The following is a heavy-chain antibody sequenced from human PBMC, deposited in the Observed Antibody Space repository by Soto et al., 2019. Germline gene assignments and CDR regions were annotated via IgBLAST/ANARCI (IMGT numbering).Heavy chain of an antibody. J-gene: IGHJ5*02. V-gene: IGHV3-30-3*01. CDR3: ARDLSQVDP. CDR1: GFSFRSYE. CDR2: ILHDGSNK. Sequence: QAQLVESGGGVVQPGRSLRLRCAASGFSFRSYEMHWVRQAPGKGPEWVAAILHDGSNKYYADSVKGRFTLSRDNSKNTMYLEMNSLRIEDTAVYYCARDLSQVDPWGQGTLVTVSS.